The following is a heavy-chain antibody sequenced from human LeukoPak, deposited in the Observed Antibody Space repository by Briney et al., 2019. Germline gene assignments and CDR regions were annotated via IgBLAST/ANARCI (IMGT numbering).Heavy chain of an antibody. D-gene: IGHD6-13*01. CDR2: MAYGGNNK. CDR1: RFTFSSYA. Sequence: PGRSLRLSCAASRFTFSSYAMHWVRQAPGKGLEWVAVMAYGGNNKYYADSVKGRFTIPRDNSKSTLYLQMNSLKTEDTAVYYCARDRWQVAATGGYGMDVWGQGTTVTVSS. CDR3: ARDRWQVAATGGYGMDV. V-gene: IGHV3-30-3*01. J-gene: IGHJ6*02.